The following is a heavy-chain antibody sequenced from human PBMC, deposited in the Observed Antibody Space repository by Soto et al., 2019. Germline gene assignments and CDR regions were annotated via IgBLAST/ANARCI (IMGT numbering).Heavy chain of an antibody. V-gene: IGHV4-31*03. CDR2: IYYSGST. J-gene: IGHJ4*02. Sequence: SETLSLTCTVSGGYISSGGYYWSWIRQHPGKGLEWIGYIYYSGSTYYNPSLKSRVTISVDTSKNQFSLKLSSVTAADTAVYYCAAIPVVPAALAVDYWGQGTLVTVSS. CDR3: AAIPVVPAALAVDY. D-gene: IGHD2-2*01. CDR1: GGYISSGGYY.